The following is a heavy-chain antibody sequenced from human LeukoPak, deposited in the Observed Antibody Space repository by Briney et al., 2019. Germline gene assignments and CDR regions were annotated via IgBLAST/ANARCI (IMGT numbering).Heavy chain of an antibody. CDR3: AKGGAHYDFWSGYTNDY. CDR2: ISYDGSNK. Sequence: GGSLRLSCAASGFTFSSYGMHWVRQAPGKGLEWVAVISYDGSNKYYADSVKGRFTISRDNSKNTPYLQMNSLRAEDTAVYYCAKGGAHYDFWSGYTNDYWGQGTLVTVSS. CDR1: GFTFSSYG. J-gene: IGHJ4*02. V-gene: IGHV3-30*18. D-gene: IGHD3-3*01.